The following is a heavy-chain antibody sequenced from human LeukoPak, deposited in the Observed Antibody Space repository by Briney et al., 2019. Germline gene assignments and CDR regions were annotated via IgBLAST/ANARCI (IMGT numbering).Heavy chain of an antibody. V-gene: IGHV3-7*01. Sequence: QAGGSLRLSCAASGFTFSSYWMSWVRQAPGKGLEWVANIKQDGSEKYYVDSVKGRFTISRDNAKNSLYLQMNSLRAEDTAAYYCARDRASWYMDDWFDPWGQGTLVTVSS. CDR1: GFTFSSYW. CDR3: ARDRASWYMDDWFDP. J-gene: IGHJ5*02. CDR2: IKQDGSEK. D-gene: IGHD6-13*01.